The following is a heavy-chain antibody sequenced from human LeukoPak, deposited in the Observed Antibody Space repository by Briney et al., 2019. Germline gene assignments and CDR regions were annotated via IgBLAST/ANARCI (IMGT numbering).Heavy chain of an antibody. CDR2: ISACNGNT. CDR3: ARDLSTIFGVVIYFDY. CDR1: GYTFTSYG. Sequence: GASVKVSCKASGYTFTSYGISWVRQAPGQGLEWMGWISACNGNTNYAQKLQGRVTMTTDTSTSTAYMELRSLRSDDTAVYYCARDLSTIFGVVIYFDYWGQGTLVTVSS. D-gene: IGHD3-3*01. J-gene: IGHJ4*02. V-gene: IGHV1-18*01.